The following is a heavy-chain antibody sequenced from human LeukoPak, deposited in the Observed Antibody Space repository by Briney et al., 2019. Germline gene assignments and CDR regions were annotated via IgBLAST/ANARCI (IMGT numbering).Heavy chain of an antibody. CDR1: GYSISSGYY. Sequence: PSETLSLTCAVSGYSISSGYYWGWIRQPPGKGLEWIGSIYHSGSTYYNPSLKSRVTISVDTSKNQFSLKLSSVTAADTAVYYCARQPWYYYGSALDYWGQGTLVTVSS. D-gene: IGHD3-10*01. CDR3: ARQPWYYYGSALDY. J-gene: IGHJ4*02. V-gene: IGHV4-38-2*01. CDR2: IYHSGST.